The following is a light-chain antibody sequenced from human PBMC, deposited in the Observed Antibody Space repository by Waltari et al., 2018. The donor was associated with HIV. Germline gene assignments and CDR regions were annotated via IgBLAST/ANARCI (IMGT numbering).Light chain of an antibody. Sequence: QSALTQPASVSGSPGQSITISCTGTSSDVGVYDYVSWYQQHPRKAPQLMIFEVSCRPSGVASRFSGAKSGNTASLTISGLRAEDEADYYCSSYTTSSTLVVFGGGTRLTVL. CDR3: SSYTTSSTLVV. CDR2: EVS. J-gene: IGLJ3*02. V-gene: IGLV2-14*01. CDR1: SSDVGVYDY.